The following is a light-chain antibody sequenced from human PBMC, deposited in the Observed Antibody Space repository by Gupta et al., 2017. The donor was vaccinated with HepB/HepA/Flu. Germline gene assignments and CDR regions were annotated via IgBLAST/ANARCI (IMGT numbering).Light chain of an antibody. J-gene: IGKJ1*01. CDR2: QAS. CDR3: QQDNSYWT. CDR1: QSISSS. V-gene: IGKV1-5*03. Sequence: DTQMTQFPSSLSASVGDRVTITCRASQSISSSLAWYQQKPGKVPKLLIYQASTLENGVPSRFSGSGSGTEFTLTISSLQPDDVATYYCQQDNSYWTFGQGTKVEIK.